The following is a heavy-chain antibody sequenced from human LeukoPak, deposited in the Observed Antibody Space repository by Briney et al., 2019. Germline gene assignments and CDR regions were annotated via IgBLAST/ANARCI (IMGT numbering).Heavy chain of an antibody. CDR1: GGSFSGYY. CDR3: AREGWLHRVIDY. CDR2: INHSGST. D-gene: IGHD5-12*01. V-gene: IGHV4-34*01. Sequence: PSETLSLTCAVYGGSFSGYYWSWIRQPPGKGLEWIGEINHSGSTNYNPSLKSRVTISVDKSKNQFSLKLSSVTAADTAVYYCAREGWLHRVIDYWGQGTLVTVSS. J-gene: IGHJ4*02.